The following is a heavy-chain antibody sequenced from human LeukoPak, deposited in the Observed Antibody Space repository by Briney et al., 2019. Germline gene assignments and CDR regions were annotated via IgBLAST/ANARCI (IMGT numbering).Heavy chain of an antibody. Sequence: PGGSLRLSCAASGFTFSSYCMSWVRQAPGKGLEWVANIKQDGSEKYYVDSLKGRFTISRDNAKNSLYLQMNSLRAEDTAVYYCARDSDAHTKWELRTYYFDYWGQGTLVTVSS. CDR1: GFTFSSYC. D-gene: IGHD1-26*01. J-gene: IGHJ4*02. CDR2: IKQDGSEK. CDR3: ARDSDAHTKWELRTYYFDY. V-gene: IGHV3-7*01.